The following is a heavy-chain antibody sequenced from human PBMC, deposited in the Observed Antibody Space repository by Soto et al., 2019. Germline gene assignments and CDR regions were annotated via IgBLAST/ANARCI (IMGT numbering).Heavy chain of an antibody. Sequence: PGGSLRLSCAASGFNFKAYGMYWVRQAPGKGLEWVALISNDGSITYYGNSVKGRFAISRDNSKNTLYLQMNSLRGEDTAMYYCAKGSSSVYYYYYGLDVWGQGATVTVSS. CDR1: GFNFKAYG. D-gene: IGHD6-13*01. V-gene: IGHV3-30*18. CDR2: ISNDGSIT. CDR3: AKGSSSVYYYYYGLDV. J-gene: IGHJ6*02.